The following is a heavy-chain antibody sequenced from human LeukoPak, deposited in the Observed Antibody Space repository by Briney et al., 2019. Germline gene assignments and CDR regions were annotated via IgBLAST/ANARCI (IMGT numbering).Heavy chain of an antibody. Sequence: PGGSLRLSCAASGFTFSSSAMSWVRQAPGKGLEWVSAISNNGGYTYYADSVKGRFTISRDNAKNSLYLQMNSLRAEDTAVYYCARGHGGVDYWGQGTLVTVSS. V-gene: IGHV3-21*01. J-gene: IGHJ4*02. CDR3: ARGHGGVDY. CDR2: ISNNGGYT. CDR1: GFTFSSSA.